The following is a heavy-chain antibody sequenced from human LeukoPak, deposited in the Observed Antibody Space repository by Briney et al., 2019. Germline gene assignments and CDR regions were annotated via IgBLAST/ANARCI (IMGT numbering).Heavy chain of an antibody. CDR3: ARGAATSQWELLLAFDY. J-gene: IGHJ4*02. CDR2: IIPIFGTA. Sequence: GASVKVSCKASGYTFTSYAISWVRQAPGQGLEWMGGIIPIFGTANYAQKFQGRVTITADESTSTAYMELSSLRSEDTAVYYCARGAATSQWELLLAFDYWGQGTLVTVSS. V-gene: IGHV1-69*13. CDR1: GYTFTSYA. D-gene: IGHD1-26*01.